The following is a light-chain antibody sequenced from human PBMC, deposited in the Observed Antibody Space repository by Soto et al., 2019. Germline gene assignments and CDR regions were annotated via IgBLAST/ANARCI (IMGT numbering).Light chain of an antibody. CDR1: SSDVGGYNY. CDR3: SSYTSSSTRV. J-gene: IGLJ2*01. CDR2: DVS. Sequence: QSALTQPASVSGSPGQSITISCTGTSSDVGGYNYVSWYQQHPGKAPKLMIYDVSNRPSGVSNRFSGSKSGNTASLTISGLQAEDEADDYCSSYTSSSTRVFGGGTKLPLL. V-gene: IGLV2-14*01.